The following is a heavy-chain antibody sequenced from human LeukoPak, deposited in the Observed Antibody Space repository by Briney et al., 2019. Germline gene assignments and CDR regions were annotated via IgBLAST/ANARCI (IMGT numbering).Heavy chain of an antibody. CDR3: ARDPPAVSINTYA. CDR1: GFTFSDYS. V-gene: IGHV3-66*01. J-gene: IGHJ4*02. Sequence: TGGSLRLSCAASGFTFSDYSMDWVRQAPGKGLEWVSLIFSHGETSYADSVKGRFTISRGNSKNTLYLQMNGLRVEDTAVYYCARDPPAVSINTYAWGQGTLVTVSS. D-gene: IGHD2-8*01. CDR2: IFSHGET.